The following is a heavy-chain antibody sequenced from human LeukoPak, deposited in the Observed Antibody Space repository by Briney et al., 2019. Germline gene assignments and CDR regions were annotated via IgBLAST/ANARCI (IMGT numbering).Heavy chain of an antibody. D-gene: IGHD5-18*01. V-gene: IGHV3-23*01. CDR2: ISGSGGTT. CDR3: AKGSGIQLWLSVFDY. Sequence: GGSLRLSCAASRFTFSSYAMSWVRQAPGKGLEWVSVISGSGGTTYYADSVKGRFTISRDNSKNTLYLQMNSLRAEDTAVYYCAKGSGIQLWLSVFDYWGQGTLVTVSS. J-gene: IGHJ4*02. CDR1: RFTFSSYA.